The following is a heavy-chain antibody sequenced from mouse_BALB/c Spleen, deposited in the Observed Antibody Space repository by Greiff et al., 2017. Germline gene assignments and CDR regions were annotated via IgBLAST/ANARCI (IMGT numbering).Heavy chain of an antibody. Sequence: EVQLVETGGGLVQPKGSLKLSCAASGFTFNTNAMNWVRQAPGKGLEWVARIRSKSNNYATYYADSVKDRFTISRDDSQSMLYLQMNNLKTEDTAMYYCVTSGDYYGYLYYAMDYWGQGTSVTVSS. CDR2: IRSKSNNYAT. V-gene: IGHV10S3*01. CDR1: GFTFNTNA. D-gene: IGHD1-2*01. J-gene: IGHJ4*01. CDR3: VTSGDYYGYLYYAMDY.